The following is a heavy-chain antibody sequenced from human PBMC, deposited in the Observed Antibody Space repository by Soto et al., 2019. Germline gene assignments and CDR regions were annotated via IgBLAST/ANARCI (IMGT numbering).Heavy chain of an antibody. CDR2: INPRDSDT. J-gene: IGHJ4*02. D-gene: IGHD6-6*01. CDR1: VYSFTTYW. Sequence: GESLKISCKASVYSFTTYWIGWVRQMPGKGLEWMGIINPRDSDTRYSPSFQGQVTISADKSINTAYLQWSSLKASDTAMYYCARPGSSSSDSWGQGTLVTVSS. V-gene: IGHV5-51*01. CDR3: ARPGSSSSDS.